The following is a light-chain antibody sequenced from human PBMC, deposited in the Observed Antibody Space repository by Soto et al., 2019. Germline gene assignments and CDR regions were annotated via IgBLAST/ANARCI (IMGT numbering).Light chain of an antibody. CDR1: SSYIGANYD. Sequence: QSVLTQPPSVSGAPGQRVTISCTGSSSYIGANYDVHWYQQLLGTAPKLLIYGNSNRPSGVPDRFSGSKSGTSASLAITGLQAEDEADYYCQSYDSSLSGWVFGGGTTLTVL. J-gene: IGLJ3*02. V-gene: IGLV1-40*01. CDR2: GNS. CDR3: QSYDSSLSGWV.